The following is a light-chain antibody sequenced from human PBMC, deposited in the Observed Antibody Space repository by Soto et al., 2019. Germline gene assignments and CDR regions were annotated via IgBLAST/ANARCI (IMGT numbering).Light chain of an antibody. CDR1: SSDVGGYNY. J-gene: IGLJ1*01. Sequence: QSVLTQPASVSGSPGQSITISCTGTSSDVGGYNYVSWYQHHPGKAPKLIIYDVTNRPSGVSNPFSGSKSGNTASLTISGLQPEDEADYYCSSYTTSNTRQIVFGTGTKLTFL. V-gene: IGLV2-14*03. CDR2: DVT. CDR3: SSYTTSNTRQIV.